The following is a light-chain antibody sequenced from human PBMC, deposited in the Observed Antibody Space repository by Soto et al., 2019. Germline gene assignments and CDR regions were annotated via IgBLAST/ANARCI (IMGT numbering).Light chain of an antibody. CDR2: AAS. V-gene: IGKV1-39*01. Sequence: DIQMTQSPSSLSASVGDRVTITCRASESVRKFLNWYQQKPGKAPKLLIYAASSLQSGVPSRFSGSGSGTDFTLTISSLQPEDFATYYCQESYTTPWTFGQGTMVDIK. CDR1: ESVRKF. CDR3: QESYTTPWT. J-gene: IGKJ1*01.